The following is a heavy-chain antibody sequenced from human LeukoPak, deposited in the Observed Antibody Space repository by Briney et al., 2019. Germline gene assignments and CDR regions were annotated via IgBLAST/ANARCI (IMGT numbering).Heavy chain of an antibody. D-gene: IGHD1-26*01. V-gene: IGHV1-69*05. Sequence: SSVNVSRKASGGTFSIYAISLERQAPGQGLEWMGGMIPIFGTGNYAQKFQGRVTITTDESTSTAYMELSSLRSEDTAVYYCARSFRSYGYYYYYMDVWGKGTTVTVSS. J-gene: IGHJ6*03. CDR1: GGTFSIYA. CDR2: MIPIFGTG. CDR3: ARSFRSYGYYYYYMDV.